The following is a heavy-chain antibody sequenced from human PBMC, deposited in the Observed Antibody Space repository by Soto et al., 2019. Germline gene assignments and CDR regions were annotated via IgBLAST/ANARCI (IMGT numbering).Heavy chain of an antibody. V-gene: IGHV1-2*04. CDR1: GYTFTGYY. J-gene: IGHJ6*02. CDR3: ARDRYGSGSYSTQDYYYGMDV. Sequence: ASVKVSCKASGYTFTGYYMHWVRQAPGQGLEWMGWINPNSGGTNYAQKFQGWVTMTRDTSISTAYMELSRLRSDDTAVYYCARDRYGSGSYSTQDYYYGMDVWGQGTTVTVSS. CDR2: INPNSGGT. D-gene: IGHD3-10*01.